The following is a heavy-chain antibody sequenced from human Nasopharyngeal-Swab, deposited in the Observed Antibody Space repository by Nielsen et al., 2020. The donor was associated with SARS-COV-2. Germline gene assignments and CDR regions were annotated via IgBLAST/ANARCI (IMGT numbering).Heavy chain of an antibody. CDR1: GYTFTRQY. Sequence: ASVKVSCKAPGYTFTRQYIHWVRQAPGQGLEWMGIINPGGGSTRYAQNFQGRVTMTRDTSTSTVYMEVSSLRSEDTAVYYCARDDCITDSCSSGYYNYGMDVWGQGTTVTVSS. CDR2: INPGGGST. V-gene: IGHV1-46*01. J-gene: IGHJ6*02. CDR3: ARDDCITDSCSSGYYNYGMDV. D-gene: IGHD2-15*01.